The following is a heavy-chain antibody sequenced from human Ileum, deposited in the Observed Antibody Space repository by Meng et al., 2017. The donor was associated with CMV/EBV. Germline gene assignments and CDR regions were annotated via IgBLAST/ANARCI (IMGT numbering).Heavy chain of an antibody. CDR1: GYTFTSYD. Sequence: GESLKISCKASGYTFTSYDINWVRQATGQGLEWMGWMNPNSGNTGYAQKFQGRVTMTRNTSISTAYMELSSLRSEDTAVYYCATLPGGQQAQNFDYWGQGTLVTVSS. J-gene: IGHJ4*02. D-gene: IGHD6-13*01. V-gene: IGHV1-8*01. CDR3: ATLPGGQQAQNFDY. CDR2: MNPNSGNT.